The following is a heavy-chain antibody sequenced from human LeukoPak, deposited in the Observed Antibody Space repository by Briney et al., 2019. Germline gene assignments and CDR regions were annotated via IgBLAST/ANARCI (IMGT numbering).Heavy chain of an antibody. D-gene: IGHD3-10*01. V-gene: IGHV3-20*04. CDR3: ARVGVLLWFGENNLRPPPRFLYYYMDV. CDR2: INWNGGST. J-gene: IGHJ6*03. CDR1: GFTFDDYG. Sequence: SGGSLRLSCAASGFTFDDYGMSWVRQAPGKGLEWVSGINWNGGSTGYADSVKGRFTIARDNAKNSLYLQMNSLRAEDTALYYCARVGVLLWFGENNLRPPPRFLYYYMDVWGKGTTVTVSS.